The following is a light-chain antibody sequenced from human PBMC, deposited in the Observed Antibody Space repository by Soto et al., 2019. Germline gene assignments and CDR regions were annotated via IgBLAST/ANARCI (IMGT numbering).Light chain of an antibody. J-gene: IGKJ4*01. CDR1: QSISSY. CDR3: QQSYNIPLT. CDR2: AGS. V-gene: IGKV1-39*01. Sequence: DIQMTQSPSSLSASVGDRVTITCRASQSISSYLNWYQHKPGRAPDLLIYAGSSLQSGVPSRFSVSGSGTDFTLTIISLQPEDFATYFCQQSYNIPLTFGGGTKVEIK.